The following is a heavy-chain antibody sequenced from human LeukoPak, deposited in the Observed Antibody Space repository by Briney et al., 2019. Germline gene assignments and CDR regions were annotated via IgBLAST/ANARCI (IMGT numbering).Heavy chain of an antibody. V-gene: IGHV3-21*01. Sequence: GGSLRLSCAASGFTFSSFAMTWVRQAPGKGLEWVSSMSSGGTYIYYPDSVRGRFTISRDNAKNSLYLLMNNLRAEDTGVYYCARDRPTGASRVLGQWGQGTLVTVSS. CDR3: ARDRPTGASRVLGQ. J-gene: IGHJ4*02. CDR2: MSSGGTYI. D-gene: IGHD3-3*01. CDR1: GFTFSSFA.